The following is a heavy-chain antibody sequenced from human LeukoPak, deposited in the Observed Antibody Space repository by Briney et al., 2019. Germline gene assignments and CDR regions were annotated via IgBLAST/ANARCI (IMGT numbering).Heavy chain of an antibody. Sequence: GSSVKVSCKASGYTFTSYDINWVRQATGQGLEWMGWMNPNSGNTGYAQKFQGRVTMTRDTSISTAYMELSSLRSEDTAVYYCARFAVRGVITPWGQGTLVTVSS. CDR2: MNPNSGNT. CDR1: GYTFTSYD. D-gene: IGHD3-10*01. J-gene: IGHJ5*02. CDR3: ARFAVRGVITP. V-gene: IGHV1-8*01.